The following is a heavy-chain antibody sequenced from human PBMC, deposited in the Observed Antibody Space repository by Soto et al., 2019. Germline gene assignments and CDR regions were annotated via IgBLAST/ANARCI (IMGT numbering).Heavy chain of an antibody. Sequence: QVQLVQSGAEVKRPGSSVKVSCKASGGTFGTYVIAWVRQAPGQGLEWMGGIIPIVGAANSTHKFQGRLTMTEDESTRPVSKELSNLRSEPTPFYFCARDPGFLVEQWGGWFDAGGQGPLVTVSS. CDR3: ARDPGFLVEQWGGWFDA. CDR2: IIPIVGAA. CDR1: GGTFGTYV. J-gene: IGHJ5*02. V-gene: IGHV1-69*01. D-gene: IGHD2-8*01.